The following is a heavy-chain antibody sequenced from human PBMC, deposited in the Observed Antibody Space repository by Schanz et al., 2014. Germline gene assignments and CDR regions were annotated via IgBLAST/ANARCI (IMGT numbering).Heavy chain of an antibody. CDR2: IGYDGSEK. CDR1: GFGFDDYA. V-gene: IGHV3-33*08. J-gene: IGHJ4*02. CDR3: ARDGDFDY. Sequence: VQLVESGGGVVRPGGSLRLSCAASGFGFDDYAMSWVRQAPGKGLEWVANIGYDGSEKYYVDSVKGRFTISRDNSKDTLYLQMSGLTPEDTAVYYCARDGDFDYWGQGTLVTVSS.